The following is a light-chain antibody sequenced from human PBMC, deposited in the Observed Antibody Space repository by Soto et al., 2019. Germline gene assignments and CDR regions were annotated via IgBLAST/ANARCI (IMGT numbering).Light chain of an antibody. Sequence: QSALTQPASVSGSPGHSITISCTGTSSDVGSYNLVSWYQQHPGKAPKLMIYEGSKRPSGVSNRFSGSKSGNTASLTISGLQAEDEADYYCCSYAGSSTSYVVFGGGTQLTVL. CDR1: SSDVGSYNL. V-gene: IGLV2-23*01. CDR3: CSYAGSSTSYVV. J-gene: IGLJ2*01. CDR2: EGS.